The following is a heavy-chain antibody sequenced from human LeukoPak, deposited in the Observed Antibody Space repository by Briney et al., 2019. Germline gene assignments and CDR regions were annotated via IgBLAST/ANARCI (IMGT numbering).Heavy chain of an antibody. CDR3: ARGSEELDVRETSIEYFLH. V-gene: IGHV1-2*02. CDR1: GYTFRDYY. D-gene: IGHD2/OR15-2a*01. CDR2: INAKSGGT. Sequence: ASVKVSCRTSGYTFRDYYMHWVRQAPGQGPGWMGWINAKSGGTNYPQRFQGRVTMTRDTSINTAYMELRNVRSDDTAVFYCARGSEELDVRETSIEYFLHWGQGTLVTVSS. J-gene: IGHJ1*01.